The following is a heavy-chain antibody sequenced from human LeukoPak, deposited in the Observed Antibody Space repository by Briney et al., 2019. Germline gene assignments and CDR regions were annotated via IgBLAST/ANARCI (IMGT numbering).Heavy chain of an antibody. CDR2: IYYSGST. V-gene: IGHV4-39*01. CDR1: GGSISSSSNY. D-gene: IGHD3-10*01. Sequence: PSETLSLTCTVSGGSISSSSNYWGWIRQPPGKGLEWIGSIYYSGSTHYNPSLKSRVTISVDTSRSQFSLKLSSVTAADTAVYYCVGHSGSYYFYDYWGQGTLVTVSS. CDR3: VGHSGSYYFYDY. J-gene: IGHJ4*02.